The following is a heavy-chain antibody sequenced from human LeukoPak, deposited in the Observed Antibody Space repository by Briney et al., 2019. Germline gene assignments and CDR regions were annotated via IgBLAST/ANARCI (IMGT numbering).Heavy chain of an antibody. CDR3: ARDHSSGWLPDYYFDY. CDR2: INPNSGGT. CDR1: GYTFTGYY. V-gene: IGHV1-2*02. D-gene: IGHD6-19*01. J-gene: IGHJ4*02. Sequence: ASVKVSCKASGYTFTGYYMHWVRQAPGQGLEWMGWINPNSGGTNYAQKLQGRVTMTTDTSTSIAYMELRSLRSDDTAVYYCARDHSSGWLPDYYFDYWGQGTLVTVSS.